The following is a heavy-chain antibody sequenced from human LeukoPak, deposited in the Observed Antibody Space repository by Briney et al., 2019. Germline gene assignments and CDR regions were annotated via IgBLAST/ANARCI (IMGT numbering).Heavy chain of an antibody. CDR2: IAGRGGNT. Sequence: GGSLRLSCAASGFAFNNYVMSWVRQAPGKGLEWVATIAGRGGNTYYVESVKGRFTISRDDSKKTLYLQLSGLRAEDTAVYYCAKDRHISNWKCGEYFDHWGQGTLVTVSS. CDR3: AKDRHISNWKCGEYFDH. J-gene: IGHJ4*02. V-gene: IGHV3-23*01. CDR1: GFAFNNYV. D-gene: IGHD1-20*01.